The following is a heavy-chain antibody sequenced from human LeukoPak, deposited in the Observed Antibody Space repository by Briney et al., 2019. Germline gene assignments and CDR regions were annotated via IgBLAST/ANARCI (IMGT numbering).Heavy chain of an antibody. J-gene: IGHJ4*02. CDR2: ISYDGRNK. Sequence: GGSLRLSCAASGFTFSSYGMHWVRQAPGKGLEWVAVISYDGRNKYYAECVKGRFTISRDNSKNTLYLQMNSLRAEDPAVYYCAKVPPAAMGYFDYWGQGTRVTVSS. V-gene: IGHV3-30*18. CDR3: AKVPPAAMGYFDY. CDR1: GFTFSSYG. D-gene: IGHD2-2*01.